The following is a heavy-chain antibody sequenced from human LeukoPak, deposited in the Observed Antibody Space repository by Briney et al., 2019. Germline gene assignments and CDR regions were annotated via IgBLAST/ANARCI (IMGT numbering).Heavy chain of an antibody. D-gene: IGHD6-6*01. Sequence: SETLSLTCTVYGGSISSYYWSWIRQPPGKGLEWIGYIYYSGSTNYNPSLKSRVTIPVDTSKNQFSLKLSSVTAADSAVYYCARMRGYSSSDGGQETLVTVPS. CDR1: GGSISSYY. CDR2: IYYSGST. J-gene: IGHJ4*02. CDR3: ARMRGYSSSD. V-gene: IGHV4-59*01.